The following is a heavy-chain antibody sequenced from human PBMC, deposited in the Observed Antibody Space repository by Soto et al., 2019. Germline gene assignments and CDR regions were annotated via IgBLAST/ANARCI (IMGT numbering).Heavy chain of an antibody. CDR3: AKVYPKEKDVLRYFDWAYFQH. D-gene: IGHD3-9*01. CDR2: ISGSGGST. CDR1: VFTFSSYS. V-gene: IGHV3-23*01. Sequence: GGSMRLSCSASVFTFSSYSMSWVRTATGKGLEWVSAISGSGGSTYYADSVKGRFTISRDNSKNTLYLQMNSLRAEDTAVYYCAKVYPKEKDVLRYFDWAYFQHWGQGTLVTVSS. J-gene: IGHJ1*01.